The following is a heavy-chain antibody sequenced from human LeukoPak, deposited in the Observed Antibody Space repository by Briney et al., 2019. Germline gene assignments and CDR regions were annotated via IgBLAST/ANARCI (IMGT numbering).Heavy chain of an antibody. CDR3: ARDGSNYDILTGYYLNYYYGMDV. CDR2: INPSGGST. V-gene: IGHV1-46*01. CDR1: GYTFTSYY. J-gene: IGHJ6*02. D-gene: IGHD3-9*01. Sequence: ASVKVSCKASGYTFTSYYMHWVRQAPGQGLEWMGIINPSGGSTSYAQKFQGRVTMTRDTSTSTVYMELSSLRSEDTAVYYCARDGSNYDILTGYYLNYYYGMDVWGQGTTVTVSS.